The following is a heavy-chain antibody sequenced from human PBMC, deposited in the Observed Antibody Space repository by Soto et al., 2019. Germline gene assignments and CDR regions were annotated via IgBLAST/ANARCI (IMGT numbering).Heavy chain of an antibody. Sequence: GGSLRLSCAASGFTFSSYAMSWVRQAPGKGLEWVSAISGSGGSTYYADSVKGRFTISRDNSKNTLYLQMNSLRAEDTAVYYCAKVYCSSISGPLRYYYYYMDVWGKGTTVTVSS. CDR2: ISGSGGST. CDR1: GFTFSSYA. CDR3: AKVYCSSISGPLRYYYYYMDV. J-gene: IGHJ6*03. V-gene: IGHV3-23*01. D-gene: IGHD2-2*01.